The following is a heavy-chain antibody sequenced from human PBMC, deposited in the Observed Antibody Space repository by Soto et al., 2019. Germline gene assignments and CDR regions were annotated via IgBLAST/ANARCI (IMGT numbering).Heavy chain of an antibody. CDR1: GGTFSSYT. CDR3: AREDCSGGSCYSEAEYYYYYMDV. Sequence: GASVKVSCKASGGTFSSYTISWVRQAPGQGLEWMGRIIPILGIANYAQKFQGRVTITADKSTSTAYMELSSLRSEDTAVYYCAREDCSGGSCYSEAEYYYYYMDVWGKGTTVTVSS. CDR2: IIPILGIA. J-gene: IGHJ6*03. D-gene: IGHD2-15*01. V-gene: IGHV1-69*04.